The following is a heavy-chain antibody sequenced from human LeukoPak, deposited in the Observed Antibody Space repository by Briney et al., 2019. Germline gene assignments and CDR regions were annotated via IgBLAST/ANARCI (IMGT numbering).Heavy chain of an antibody. V-gene: IGHV3-7*01. D-gene: IGHD3-10*01. J-gene: IGHJ4*02. CDR3: AKVRYYYGSGSYYPFDY. CDR2: IKQDGSEK. CDR1: GFTFSSYW. Sequence: GGSLRLSCAASGFTFSSYWMSWVRQAPGKGLEWVANIKQDGSEKYYVDSVKGRFTISRDNAKNSLYLQMNSLRAEDTAVYYCAKVRYYYGSGSYYPFDYWGQGTLVTVSS.